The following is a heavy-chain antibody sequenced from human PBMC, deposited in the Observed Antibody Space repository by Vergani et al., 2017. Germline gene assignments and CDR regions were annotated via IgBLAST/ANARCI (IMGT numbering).Heavy chain of an antibody. CDR2: IYYSGST. CDR1: GGSISSSSYY. J-gene: IGHJ6*03. D-gene: IGHD1-7*01. Sequence: QLQLQESGPGLVKPSETLSLTCTVSGGSISSSSYYWGWIRQPPGKGLEWIGSIYYSGSTYYNPSLKSRVTISVDTSKNQFSLKLSSVTAADTAVYYCARETGTGGDYYMDVWGKGTTVTVSS. V-gene: IGHV4-39*07. CDR3: ARETGTGGDYYMDV.